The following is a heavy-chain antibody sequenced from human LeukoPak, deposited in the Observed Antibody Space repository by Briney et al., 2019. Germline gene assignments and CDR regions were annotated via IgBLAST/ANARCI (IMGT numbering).Heavy chain of an antibody. CDR3: ARRMMLRSGHFDY. CDR1: GYSFTSYW. Sequence: GESLKISCKGSGYSFTSYWIGWVRQMPGKGLEWMGIIYPGDSDTTYSPSFQGQVTISADKSISTAYLQWSSLKASDTAMYYCARRMMLRSGHFDYWGQGTLVTVSS. CDR2: IYPGDSDT. D-gene: IGHD6-19*01. V-gene: IGHV5-51*01. J-gene: IGHJ4*02.